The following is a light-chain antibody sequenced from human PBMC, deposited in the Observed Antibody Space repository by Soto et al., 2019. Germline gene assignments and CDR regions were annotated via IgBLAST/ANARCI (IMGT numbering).Light chain of an antibody. J-gene: IGKJ1*01. Sequence: DIQMTQSPSTLSASVGDRVTITCRASQSINSWLAWYQQKPGKAPKLLIYKASILESGVPSRFSGSGSATEFTLTISSLQPDDFATYYCQQYNSYWTFGRGTKVEIK. CDR2: KAS. CDR3: QQYNSYWT. V-gene: IGKV1-5*03. CDR1: QSINSW.